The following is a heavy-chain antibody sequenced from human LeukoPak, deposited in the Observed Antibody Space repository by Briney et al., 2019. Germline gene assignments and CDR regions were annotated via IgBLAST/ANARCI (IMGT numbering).Heavy chain of an antibody. CDR1: GFVFDDYA. CDR2: ISWNSDDI. CDR3: VKAHRGANTWNYFDS. J-gene: IGHJ5*01. D-gene: IGHD1-7*01. V-gene: IGHV3-9*01. Sequence: PGGSLRLSCAVSGFVFDDYAMHWVRQSPGKGLEWVSGISWNSDDIDYADSVKGRFSIARDNARISLYLQMKSLRPEDTAFYYCVKAHRGANTWNYFDSWGQGTLVTVSS.